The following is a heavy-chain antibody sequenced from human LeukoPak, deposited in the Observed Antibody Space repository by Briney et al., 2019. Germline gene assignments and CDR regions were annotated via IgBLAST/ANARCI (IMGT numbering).Heavy chain of an antibody. Sequence: GESLKISCKGSGYTFSSYWIGWVRQMPGKGLEWMGIIYPDDSDTRYSPSFQGQVTISADKSISTAYLQWSSLKASDTAMYYCAKLAYCSNDVCYSNYYYSMDVWGKGTTVTVSS. CDR1: GYTFSSYW. CDR3: AKLAYCSNDVCYSNYYYSMDV. J-gene: IGHJ6*03. D-gene: IGHD2-8*01. CDR2: IYPDDSDT. V-gene: IGHV5-51*01.